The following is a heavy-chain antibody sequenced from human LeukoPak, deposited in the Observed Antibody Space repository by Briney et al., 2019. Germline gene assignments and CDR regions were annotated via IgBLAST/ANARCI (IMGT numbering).Heavy chain of an antibody. Sequence: GGSLRLSCAASGFTFSDYYMSWIRQAPGKGLEWVSYISNSGGATNYGDSVRGRFTISRGNSKNSLYLEMNSLRAEDTAIHYCARESYYGSGTYFNFDYWGQGILVTVSS. CDR3: ARESYYGSGTYFNFDY. CDR2: ISNSGGAT. D-gene: IGHD3-10*01. J-gene: IGHJ4*02. CDR1: GFTFSDYY. V-gene: IGHV3-11*01.